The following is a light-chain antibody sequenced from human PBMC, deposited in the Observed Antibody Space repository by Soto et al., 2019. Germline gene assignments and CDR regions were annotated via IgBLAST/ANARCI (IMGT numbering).Light chain of an antibody. CDR2: AAS. J-gene: IGKJ1*01. Sequence: EMVLTQSPGTLSLSPGGRATLSCSASQSIITNYLAWYRQKPGQAPRLLIYAASSRATGIPDRFSGSGSGTDFTLTISRLEPEDFAVYYCHQYGTSVGTFGQGTKVDIK. CDR1: QSIITNY. CDR3: HQYGTSVGT. V-gene: IGKV3-20*01.